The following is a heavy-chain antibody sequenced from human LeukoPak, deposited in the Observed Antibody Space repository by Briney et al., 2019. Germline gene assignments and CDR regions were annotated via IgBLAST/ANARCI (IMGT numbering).Heavy chain of an antibody. V-gene: IGHV3-30-3*01. CDR2: ISYDGSNE. Sequence: GGSLRLSCATSGFSFSGYAMHWLRQAPGKGLEWVVVISYDGSNEYYADSVKGRFTISRDNSKNTLYVQMNSLSVEDTAVYYCARVGYYASGPFSYFDYWGQGTLVTVSS. J-gene: IGHJ4*02. CDR1: GFSFSGYA. CDR3: ARVGYYASGPFSYFDY. D-gene: IGHD3-10*01.